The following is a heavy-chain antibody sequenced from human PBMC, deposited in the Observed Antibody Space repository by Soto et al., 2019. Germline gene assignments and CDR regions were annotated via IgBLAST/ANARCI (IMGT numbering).Heavy chain of an antibody. CDR1: GFTFTRYS. J-gene: IGHJ4*02. Sequence: EVQLVESGGGLVKPGGSLRLSCAASGFTFTRYSMNWVRQAPGKGLEWVSSISSTTNYIYYGDFMKRRFTISRDNANNSLYLEMNSLRAEDTAVYYCARESEDLTSNFDYWGQGTLVTVSS. CDR2: ISSTTNYI. CDR3: ARESEDLTSNFDY. V-gene: IGHV3-21*06.